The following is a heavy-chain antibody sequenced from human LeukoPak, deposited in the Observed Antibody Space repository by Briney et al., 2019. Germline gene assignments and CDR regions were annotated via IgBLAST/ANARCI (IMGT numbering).Heavy chain of an antibody. V-gene: IGHV1-2*02. J-gene: IGHJ3*02. CDR3: ARAPYYYDSSGYSWRNAFDI. D-gene: IGHD3-22*01. CDR1: GYTFTGYY. CDR2: INPNSGGT. Sequence: ASVKVSCKASGYTFTGYYMHWVRQAPGQGLEWMGWINPNSGGTNYAQKFQGRVTMTRDTSVSTAYMELSSLRSEDTAVYYCARAPYYYDSSGYSWRNAFDIWGQGTMVTVSS.